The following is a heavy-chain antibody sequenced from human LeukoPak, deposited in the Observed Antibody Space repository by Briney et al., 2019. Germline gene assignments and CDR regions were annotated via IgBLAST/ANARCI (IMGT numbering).Heavy chain of an antibody. CDR3: AKVQPPYSSGWYGYYYYYGMDV. D-gene: IGHD6-19*01. CDR2: ISGSGGST. CDR1: GFTFSSYA. V-gene: IGHV3-23*01. Sequence: GGSLRLSCAASGFTFSSYAMSWVRQAPGKGLEWVSAISGSGGSTYYADSVKGRFTISRDNSKNTLYLQMNSLRAEDTAVYYCAKVQPPYSSGWYGYYYYYGMDVWGQGTTVTVSS. J-gene: IGHJ6*02.